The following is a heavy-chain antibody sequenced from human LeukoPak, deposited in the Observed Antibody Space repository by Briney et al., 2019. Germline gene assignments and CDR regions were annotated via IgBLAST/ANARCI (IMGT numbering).Heavy chain of an antibody. Sequence: GGSLRLSCAASGFTFSTYSMNWVRQAPGKGLEWVGFIRSKAYGGTTEYAASVKGRFTISRDDSKSIAYLQMNSLKTEDTAVYYCTRVADWYEADYWGQGTLVTVSS. CDR3: TRVADWYEADY. CDR1: GFTFSTYS. CDR2: IRSKAYGGTT. V-gene: IGHV3-49*04. D-gene: IGHD3-9*01. J-gene: IGHJ4*02.